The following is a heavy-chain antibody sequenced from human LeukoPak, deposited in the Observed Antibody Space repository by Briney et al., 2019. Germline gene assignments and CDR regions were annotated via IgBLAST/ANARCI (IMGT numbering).Heavy chain of an antibody. CDR1: GFTFSSYA. CDR2: ISYDGSNK. CDR3: ARDIVGATGY. D-gene: IGHD1-26*01. V-gene: IGHV3-30-3*01. J-gene: IGHJ4*02. Sequence: GGSLRLSCAASGFTFSSYAMHWVRQAPGKGLEWVAVISYDGSNKYYADSVKGRFTISRDNSKNTLYLQMNSLRAEDTAVYYCARDIVGATGYWGQGTLVTVSS.